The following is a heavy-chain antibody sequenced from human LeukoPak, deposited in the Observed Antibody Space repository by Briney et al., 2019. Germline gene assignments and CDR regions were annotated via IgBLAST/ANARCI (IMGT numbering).Heavy chain of an antibody. J-gene: IGHJ4*02. Sequence: PPETLSLTCTVSGGSISSGSYYWSWIRQPAGKGLEWIGYIYYSGSTYYNPSLKSRVTISVDTSKNQFSLKLSSVTAADTAVYYCATRYASGSYHFGYWGQGTLVTVSS. D-gene: IGHD3-10*01. V-gene: IGHV4-30-4*08. CDR1: GGSISSGSYY. CDR2: IYYSGST. CDR3: ATRYASGSYHFGY.